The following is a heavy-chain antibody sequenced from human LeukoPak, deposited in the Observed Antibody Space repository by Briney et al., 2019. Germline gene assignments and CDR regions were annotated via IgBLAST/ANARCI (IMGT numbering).Heavy chain of an antibody. CDR1: GFTFSSYE. Sequence: PGGSLRLSCAASGFTFSSYEMNWVRQAPGKGLEWVANIKQDGSEKYYVDSVKGRFTISRDNAKNSLYLQMNSLRAEDTAVYYCARPYSSSSDFDYWGQGTLVTVSS. J-gene: IGHJ4*02. CDR3: ARPYSSSSDFDY. CDR2: IKQDGSEK. V-gene: IGHV3-7*01. D-gene: IGHD6-6*01.